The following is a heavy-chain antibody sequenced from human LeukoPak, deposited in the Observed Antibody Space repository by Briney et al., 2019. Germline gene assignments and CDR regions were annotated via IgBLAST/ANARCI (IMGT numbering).Heavy chain of an antibody. CDR1: GFTFSSYA. V-gene: IGHV3-23*01. CDR3: AKDRGDWIVAPWHYYYGMDV. CDR2: ISGSGGST. Sequence: PGGSLRLSCAASGFTFSSYAVSWVRQAPGKGLEWVSAISGSGGSTYYADSVKGRFTISRDNSKNTLYLQMNSLRAEDTAVYYCAKDRGDWIVAPWHYYYGMDVWGQGTTVTVSS. J-gene: IGHJ6*02. D-gene: IGHD3-22*01.